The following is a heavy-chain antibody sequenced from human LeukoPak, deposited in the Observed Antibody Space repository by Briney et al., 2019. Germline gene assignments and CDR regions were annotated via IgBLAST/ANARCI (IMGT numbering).Heavy chain of an antibody. V-gene: IGHV4-59*08. D-gene: IGHD2-2*01. J-gene: IGHJ4*02. CDR3: AGTSTWLSFGY. CDR1: GGSISSYY. Sequence: PSETLSLTCTVSGGSISSYYGSWIRQPPGKGLEWIGYIHYSGSTNYYPSLKSRVTISIDTSKNQLSLKLSSVTAADTAVYYCAGTSTWLSFGYWGQGTLVTVSS. CDR2: IHYSGST.